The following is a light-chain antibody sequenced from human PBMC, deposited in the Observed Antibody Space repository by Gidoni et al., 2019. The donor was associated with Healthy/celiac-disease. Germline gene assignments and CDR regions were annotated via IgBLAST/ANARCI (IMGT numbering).Light chain of an antibody. V-gene: IGKV3-20*01. J-gene: IGKJ4*01. CDR2: VAS. Sequence: IAVKQRAGNLCLSPGERSTLSCRASQSVSSSYLAWYQQKPGQAPRLLIYVASSRATGIPDRCSGSGSGTHFTLTISRLETEDCAVYFCQQYGRSPPALTFXGXTKVEIK. CDR3: QQYGRSPPALT. CDR1: QSVSSSY.